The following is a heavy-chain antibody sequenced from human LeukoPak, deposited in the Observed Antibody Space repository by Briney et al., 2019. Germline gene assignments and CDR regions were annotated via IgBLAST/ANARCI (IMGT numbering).Heavy chain of an antibody. Sequence: PGGSLRLSCAASGFTFSSYSMNWVRQAPGKGLEWVSSISSSSSYIYYADSVKGRFTISRDNAKNSLYLQMNSLRAEDTAVYYCARDQGGYCSSTSCYAVFDYWGQGTLVTVSS. CDR2: ISSSSSYI. CDR3: ARDQGGYCSSTSCYAVFDY. J-gene: IGHJ4*02. D-gene: IGHD2-2*01. CDR1: GFTFSSYS. V-gene: IGHV3-21*01.